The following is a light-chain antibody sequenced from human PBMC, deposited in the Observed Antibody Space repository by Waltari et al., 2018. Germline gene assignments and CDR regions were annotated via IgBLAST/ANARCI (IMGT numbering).Light chain of an antibody. V-gene: IGLV3-1*01. Sequence: SYELTQPPSVSVSPGQTASITCSGAKLGDQYACWYQQKPGQSPVLVIYQDSKRPSGIPERFSGSNSGNTATLTISGTQAMDEADYYCQAWDSSTGGVFGGGTKLTVL. CDR3: QAWDSSTGGV. CDR1: KLGDQY. J-gene: IGLJ2*01. CDR2: QDS.